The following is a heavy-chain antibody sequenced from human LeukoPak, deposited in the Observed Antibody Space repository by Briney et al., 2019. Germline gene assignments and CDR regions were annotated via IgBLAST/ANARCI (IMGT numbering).Heavy chain of an antibody. J-gene: IGHJ4*02. CDR3: ARDLDWILFDY. Sequence: GGSLRLSCAASGFTFRQYVLNWVRQASGKGLVWVSRIRPEGTTTAYADSVKGRFTISRDNAKNTLFLQMNSLSAEDTAVYYCARDLDWILFDYWGQGTLVTVSS. CDR2: IRPEGTTT. D-gene: IGHD3-9*01. V-gene: IGHV3-74*03. CDR1: GFTFRQYV.